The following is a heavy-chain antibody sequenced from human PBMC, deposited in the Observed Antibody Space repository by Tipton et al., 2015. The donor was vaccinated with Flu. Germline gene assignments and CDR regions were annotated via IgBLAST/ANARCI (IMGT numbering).Heavy chain of an antibody. V-gene: IGHV4-34*01. CDR2: INQSGRP. CDR3: ARGSWEVRFDP. J-gene: IGHJ5*02. CDR1: GGSFSGYY. Sequence: TLSLTCAVYGGSFSGYYWSWIRQSPGKGLEWIGEINQSGRPNYNPSLKNRVTISVDTSKNQFSLSLTSVTAADTAMYYCARGSWEVRFDPWCQGTLVTVSS. D-gene: IGHD1-26*01.